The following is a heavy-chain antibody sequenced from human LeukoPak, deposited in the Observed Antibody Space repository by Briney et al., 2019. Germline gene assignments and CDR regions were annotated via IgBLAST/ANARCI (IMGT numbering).Heavy chain of an antibody. D-gene: IGHD2-15*01. CDR3: ARDGSGSGDY. CDR2: ISGSGGST. V-gene: IGHV3-23*01. CDR1: GFTFSSYA. J-gene: IGHJ4*02. Sequence: GGSLRLSCAASGFTFSSYAMSWVREAPGKGLEWVSAISGSGGSTYYADSVKGRFTISRDNSKNTLYLQMNSLILEDTAVYYCARDGSGSGDYWGQGTLVTVSS.